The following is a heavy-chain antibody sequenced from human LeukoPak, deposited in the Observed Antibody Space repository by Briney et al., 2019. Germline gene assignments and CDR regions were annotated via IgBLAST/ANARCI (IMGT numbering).Heavy chain of an antibody. V-gene: IGHV1-18*01. J-gene: IGHJ4*02. CDR3: ARDLSLGRQDDGEPFDY. CDR2: ISGYNANT. CDR1: GYTFTNHG. Sequence: ASVMVSCKTSGYTFTNHGISWVRQAPGQGLEWMGWISGYNANTNYVQKFRGRVTMTTDTSTSTAYMELRSLSSDDTALYYCARDLSLGRQDDGEPFDYWGQGTLVTVSS. D-gene: IGHD4-17*01.